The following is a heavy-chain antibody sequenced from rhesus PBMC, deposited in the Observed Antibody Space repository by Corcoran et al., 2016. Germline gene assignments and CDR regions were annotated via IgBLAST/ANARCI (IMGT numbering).Heavy chain of an antibody. J-gene: IGHJ4*01. CDR1: GFTFSNYG. V-gene: IGHV3S5*01. CDR3: ATDTVPTTGSIAY. Sequence: EVQLVETGGALVQPGGSLTLTCSASGFTFSNYGMNWVRQTPGKGLERVSVITGDGGSTDYADSVKGRFTISRDNSKNTLSLQMNRLRVEDTAVYYCATDTVPTTGSIAYWGQGVLVTVSS. CDR2: ITGDGGST. D-gene: IGHD3-34*01.